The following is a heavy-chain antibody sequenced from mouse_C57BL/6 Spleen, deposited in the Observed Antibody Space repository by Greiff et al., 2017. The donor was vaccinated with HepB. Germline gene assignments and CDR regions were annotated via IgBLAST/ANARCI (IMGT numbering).Heavy chain of an antibody. CDR3: ARIYGNSFDY. D-gene: IGHD2-1*01. CDR2: IRNKANGYTT. V-gene: IGHV7-3*01. CDR1: GFTFTDYY. Sequence: EVKLQESGGGLVQPGGSLSLSCAASGFTFTDYYMSWVRQPPGKALEWLGFIRNKANGYTTEYSASVKGRFTISRDNSQSILYLQMNALRAEDSATYYCARIYGNSFDYWGQGTTLTVSS. J-gene: IGHJ2*01.